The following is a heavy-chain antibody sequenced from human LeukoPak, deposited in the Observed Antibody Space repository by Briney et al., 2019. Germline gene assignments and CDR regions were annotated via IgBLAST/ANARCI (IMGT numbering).Heavy chain of an antibody. Sequence: GRSLRLSCAASGFTFSSYGMHWVRQAPGKGLEWVAVISNDGSKKYYADSVKGRFTISKDNSKNTLYLQMNSLRPEDTAVYYCAKDLIGIAVAGYDAFDIWGQGTMVTVPS. CDR2: ISNDGSKK. CDR1: GFTFSSYG. D-gene: IGHD6-19*01. J-gene: IGHJ3*02. CDR3: AKDLIGIAVAGYDAFDI. V-gene: IGHV3-30*18.